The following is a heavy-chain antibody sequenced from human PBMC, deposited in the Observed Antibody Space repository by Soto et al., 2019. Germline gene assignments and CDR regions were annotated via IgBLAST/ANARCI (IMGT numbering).Heavy chain of an antibody. V-gene: IGHV1-69*13. J-gene: IGHJ4*02. CDR1: GGTFSSYA. Sequence: SVKVSCKASGGTFSSYAISWVRQAPGQGLEWMGGIIPIFGTANYAQKFQGRVTITADESTSTAYMELSSLRSEDTAVYYCARALSGAARRRDWGQGTLVTVSS. CDR3: ARALSGAARRRD. D-gene: IGHD3-10*01. CDR2: IIPIFGTA.